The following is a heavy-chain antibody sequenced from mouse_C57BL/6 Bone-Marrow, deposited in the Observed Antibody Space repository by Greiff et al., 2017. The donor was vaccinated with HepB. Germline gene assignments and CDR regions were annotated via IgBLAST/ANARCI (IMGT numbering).Heavy chain of an antibody. CDR1: GYTFTSYW. CDR2: IDPSDSYT. J-gene: IGHJ2*01. CDR3: ARGDLY. D-gene: IGHD3-3*01. V-gene: IGHV1-50*01. Sequence: VQLQQSGAELVKPGASVKLSCKASGYTFTSYWMQWVKQRPGQGLEWIGEIDPSDSYTNYNQKFKGKATLTVDTSSSTAYMQLSSLTSEDSAVYYCARGDLYWGQGTTLTVSS.